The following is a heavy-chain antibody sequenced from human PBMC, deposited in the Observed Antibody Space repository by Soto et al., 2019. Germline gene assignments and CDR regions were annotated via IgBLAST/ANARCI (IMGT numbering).Heavy chain of an antibody. J-gene: IGHJ4*02. V-gene: IGHV4-61*01. CDR3: ASGGAYYYGSGTYNSAPFDY. D-gene: IGHD3-10*01. Sequence: SETLSLTCTVSGGSVRSGSYYWSWIRQPPGKGLEWIGNIYYAGSTDYSPSLKSRVTISRNTSRKQFSLNLSSVTAADTAVYYCASGGAYYYGSGTYNSAPFDYWGQGILVTVSS. CDR2: IYYAGST. CDR1: GGSVRSGSYY.